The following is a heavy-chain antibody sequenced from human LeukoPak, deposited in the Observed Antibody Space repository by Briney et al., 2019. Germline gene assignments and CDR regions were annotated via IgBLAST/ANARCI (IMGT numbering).Heavy chain of an antibody. CDR3: ARELAVAAVVDY. V-gene: IGHV4-30-4*01. Sequence: PSQTLSLTCTVSGGSISSGDYYWGWIRQPPGKGLEWIGYIYYSGSTYYNPSLKSRVTIPVDTSKNQFSLKLSSVTAADTAVYYCARELAVAAVVDYWGQGTLVTVSS. D-gene: IGHD6-19*01. CDR2: IYYSGST. J-gene: IGHJ4*02. CDR1: GGSISSGDYY.